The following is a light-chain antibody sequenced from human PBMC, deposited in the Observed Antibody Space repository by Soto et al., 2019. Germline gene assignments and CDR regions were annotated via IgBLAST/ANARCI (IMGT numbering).Light chain of an antibody. CDR3: QQSHTWTRK. V-gene: IGKV3-15*01. J-gene: IGKJ1*01. CDR1: QSLSSN. Sequence: EIVMTQSPATLSVSPGERATLSCRASQSLSSNLAWYQQKPGQAPRLLIYGASTRATGIPARFSGSGSGTEFTLTISSLQSEDFAAYYCQQSHTWTRKSGQGTKVDIK. CDR2: GAS.